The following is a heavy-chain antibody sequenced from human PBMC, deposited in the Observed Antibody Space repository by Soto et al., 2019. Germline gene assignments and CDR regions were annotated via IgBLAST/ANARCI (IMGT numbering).Heavy chain of an antibody. CDR1: GFTLRSHT. D-gene: IGHD3-16*01. CDR2: ITSKSTTI. Sequence: PGGSLRLSCTASGFTLRSHTMNWVRQAPGKGLEWVSYITSKSTTIKYADSVKGRFTVSRDNAKNSLYLQLNSLRDEDTAVYYCAREMGACSDSSCYPGPYDSWGQGTLVTVSS. J-gene: IGHJ5*02. CDR3: AREMGACSDSSCYPGPYDS. V-gene: IGHV3-48*02.